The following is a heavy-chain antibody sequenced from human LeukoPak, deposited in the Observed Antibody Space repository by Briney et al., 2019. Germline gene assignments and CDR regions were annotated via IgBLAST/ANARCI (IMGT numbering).Heavy chain of an antibody. CDR2: INPNSGGT. D-gene: IGHD2-15*01. CDR3: ARAFAVAATADY. V-gene: IGHV1-2*02. CDR1: GYTFTGYY. J-gene: IGHJ4*02. Sequence: ASVKVSCKASGYTFTGYYMHWVRQAPGQGLEWMGWINPNSGGTNYAQKFQGRVTLTRDTSISTAYMELSRLRSDDTAVYYCARAFAVAATADYWGQGTLVTVSS.